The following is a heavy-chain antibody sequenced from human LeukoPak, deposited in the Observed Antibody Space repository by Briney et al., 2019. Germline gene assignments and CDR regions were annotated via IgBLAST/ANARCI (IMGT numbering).Heavy chain of an antibody. CDR1: GFTFSSYA. CDR3: AKGYYYDSSGYDY. CDR2: ISGSGGST. Sequence: GGSLRLSCAASGFTFSSYAMSWVRQAPGKGLEWVSAISGSGGSTYYADSAKGRFTISRDNSKNTLYLQMNSLRAEDTAVYYCAKGYYYDSSGYDYWGQGTLVTVSS. V-gene: IGHV3-23*01. J-gene: IGHJ4*02. D-gene: IGHD3-22*01.